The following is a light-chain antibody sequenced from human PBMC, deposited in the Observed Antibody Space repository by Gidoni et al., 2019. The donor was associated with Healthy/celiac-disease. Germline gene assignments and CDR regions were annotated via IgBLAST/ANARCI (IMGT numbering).Light chain of an antibody. CDR1: QSISSY. J-gene: IGKJ2*01. Sequence: IQMTQSPSSLSASVGDRVTITCRASQSISSYLNWYQQKPGKAPKLLIYAASSLQSGVPSRFSGSGSGTDFTLTISSLQPEDFATYYCQQSYSTVFGQGTKLEIK. V-gene: IGKV1-39*01. CDR3: QQSYSTV. CDR2: AAS.